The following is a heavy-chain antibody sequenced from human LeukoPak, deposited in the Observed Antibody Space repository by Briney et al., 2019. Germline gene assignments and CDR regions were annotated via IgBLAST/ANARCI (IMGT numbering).Heavy chain of an antibody. CDR2: INHSGST. CDR3: ARGTRRGWFDP. V-gene: IGHV4-34*01. J-gene: IGHJ5*02. CDR1: GGSISSYY. Sequence: SETLSLTCTVSGGSISSYYWSWIRQPPGKGLEWIGEINHSGSTNYNPSLKSRVTISVDTSKNQFSLKLSSVTAADTAVCYCARGTRRGWFDPWGQGTLVTVSS.